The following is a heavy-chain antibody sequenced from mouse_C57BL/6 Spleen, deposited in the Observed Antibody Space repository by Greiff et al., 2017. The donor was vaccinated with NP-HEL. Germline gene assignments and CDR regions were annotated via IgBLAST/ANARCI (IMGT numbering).Heavy chain of an antibody. CDR3: ARGRDYYYAMDY. V-gene: IGHV1-64*01. Sequence: VQLQQPGAELVKPGASVKLSCKASGYTFTSYWMHWVKQRPGQGLEWIGMIHPNSGSTNYNEKFKSKATLTVDKSSSTACMQLSSLTSEDSAVYYCARGRDYYYAMDYWGQGTSVTVSS. J-gene: IGHJ4*01. CDR2: IHPNSGST. CDR1: GYTFTSYW.